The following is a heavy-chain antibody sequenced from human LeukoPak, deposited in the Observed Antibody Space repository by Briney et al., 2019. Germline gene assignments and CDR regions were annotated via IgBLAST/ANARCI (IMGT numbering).Heavy chain of an antibody. CDR2: FYTSGST. J-gene: IGHJ6*03. Sequence: SETLSLTCTVSGTSISSYYWTWIRQPAGKGLEWIGRFYTSGSTSFNPSLKSRVTMSVDTSKNQFSLKLTSVTAADTAVYYCARDGLPIAARQRGVGYYMDVWGKGTTVTVSS. CDR3: ARDGLPIAARQRGVGYYMDV. V-gene: IGHV4-4*07. D-gene: IGHD6-6*01. CDR1: GTSISSYY.